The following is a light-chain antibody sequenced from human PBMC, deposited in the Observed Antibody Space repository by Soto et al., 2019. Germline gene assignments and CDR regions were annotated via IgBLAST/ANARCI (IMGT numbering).Light chain of an antibody. Sequence: DIHLTQSPSPLSASVGDRVTITCRASQAITNNLAWYQQKPGNPPKLLIYEESTLHSGVPPRFSGRKVGTQFILTIDSLQPEDFATYYCQQVKSYPRTFGGGTKVDIK. CDR3: QQVKSYPRT. V-gene: IGKV1-9*01. J-gene: IGKJ4*01. CDR1: QAITNN. CDR2: EES.